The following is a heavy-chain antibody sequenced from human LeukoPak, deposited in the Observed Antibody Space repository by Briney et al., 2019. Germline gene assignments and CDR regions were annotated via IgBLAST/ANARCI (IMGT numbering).Heavy chain of an antibody. J-gene: IGHJ6*03. CDR3: ARVGSGNEYYYYYYMDV. V-gene: IGHV4-31*03. Sequence: SETLSLTCTVSGGSISSGGYYWSWIRQHPGKGLEWIGYIYYSGSTYYNPSLKSRVTISVDTSKNQFSLKLSSVTAADTAVYYCARVGSGNEYYYYYYMDVWGKGTTVTVSS. CDR2: IYYSGST. CDR1: GGSISSGGYY. D-gene: IGHD1-1*01.